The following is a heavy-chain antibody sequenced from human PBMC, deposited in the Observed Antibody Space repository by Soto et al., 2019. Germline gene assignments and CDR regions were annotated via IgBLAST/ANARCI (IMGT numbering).Heavy chain of an antibody. J-gene: IGHJ4*02. CDR1: GFTFSSYA. CDR3: SREGYCSRTRCYSFDY. Sequence: EVQLVESGGGLVQPGGSLRLSCAASGFTFSSYAMHWVRQAPGKGLEYVSAISSNGGSTYYANSVKGRFTISRDNSKNTRSFKMGILRAEDMAVYYCSREGYCSRTRCYSFDYWGQGTLVTVSS. CDR2: ISSNGGST. D-gene: IGHD2-2*01. V-gene: IGHV3-64*01.